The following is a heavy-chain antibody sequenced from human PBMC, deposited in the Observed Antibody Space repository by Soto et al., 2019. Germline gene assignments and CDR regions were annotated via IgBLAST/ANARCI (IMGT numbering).Heavy chain of an antibody. J-gene: IGHJ6*03. Sequence: PGGSLRLSCAASGLTFSSYAMSWVRQAPGKGLEFVSAIIGSGVSTYYVDSVKGRFTISSDNSKNTLYLQMNSLRAEDTAVYYCAKDLGGRGTGYYYMDVWGKGTTVTVSS. V-gene: IGHV3-23*01. D-gene: IGHD3-10*01. CDR3: AKDLGGRGTGYYYMDV. CDR2: IIGSGVST. CDR1: GLTFSSYA.